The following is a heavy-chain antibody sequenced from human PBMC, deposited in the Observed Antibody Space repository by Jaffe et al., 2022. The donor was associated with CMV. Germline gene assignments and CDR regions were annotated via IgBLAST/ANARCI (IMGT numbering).Heavy chain of an antibody. CDR1: GGSISSSSYY. D-gene: IGHD2-15*01. Sequence: QLQLQESGPGLVKPSETLSLTCTVSGGSISSSSYYWGWIRQPPGKGLEWIGSIYYSGSTYYNPSLKSRVTISVDTSKNQFSLKLSSVTAADTAVYYCARLFLLDLVVVVAPRETLFDYWGQGTLVTVSS. CDR2: IYYSGST. J-gene: IGHJ4*02. CDR3: ARLFLLDLVVVVAPRETLFDY. V-gene: IGHV4-39*01.